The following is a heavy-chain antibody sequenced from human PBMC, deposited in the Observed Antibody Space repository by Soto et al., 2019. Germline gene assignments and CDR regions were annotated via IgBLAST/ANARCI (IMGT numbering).Heavy chain of an antibody. J-gene: IGHJ4*02. V-gene: IGHV4-59*01. D-gene: IGHD6-6*01. CDR1: GGSISSYY. CDR3: ARTRGGSSSGNFDY. CDR2: IYYSGST. Sequence: SETLSLTCTVSGGSISSYYWSWIQQPPGKGLEWIGYIYYSGSTNYNPSLKSRVTISVDTSKNQFSLKLSSVTAADTAVYYCARTRGGSSSGNFDYWGQGTLVTVSS.